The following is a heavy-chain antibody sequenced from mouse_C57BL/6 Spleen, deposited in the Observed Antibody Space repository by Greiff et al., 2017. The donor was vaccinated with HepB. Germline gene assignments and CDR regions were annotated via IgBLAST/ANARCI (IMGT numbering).Heavy chain of an antibody. J-gene: IGHJ2*01. Sequence: EVKLEESRGGLVQPGGSMKLSCVASGFTFSNYWMNWVRQSPEKGLEWVAQIRLKSDNYATHYAESVKGRFTISRDDSKSSVYLQMNNLRAEDTGIYYCTGRYYGSSPYYFDYWGQGTTLTVSS. D-gene: IGHD1-1*01. CDR1: GFTFSNYW. CDR3: TGRYYGSSPYYFDY. CDR2: IRLKSDNYAT. V-gene: IGHV6-3*01.